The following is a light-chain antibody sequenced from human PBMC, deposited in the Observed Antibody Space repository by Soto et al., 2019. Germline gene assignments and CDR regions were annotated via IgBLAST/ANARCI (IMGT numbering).Light chain of an antibody. V-gene: IGKV3-15*01. CDR3: QQYDNWPPMYT. CDR2: SAS. CDR1: QSVTYN. Sequence: EILMTQSPATLSVSPGERATLSCRASQSVTYNLAWYQQRPGQAPRLLIYSASTRATGIPARFSGSGSGTEFTLTISSLQSEDFAVYYCQQYDNWPPMYTVGQGTKLEIK. J-gene: IGKJ2*01.